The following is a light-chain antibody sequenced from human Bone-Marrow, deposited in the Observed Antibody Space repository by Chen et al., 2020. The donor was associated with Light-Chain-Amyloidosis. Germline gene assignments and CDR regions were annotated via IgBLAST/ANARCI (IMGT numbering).Light chain of an antibody. CDR3: QVWDRSSDRPV. CDR1: NIGSTS. Sequence: SYVLTQPSSVSVAPGQTATIACGGNNIGSTSVHWYQQTPGQAPLLVVYDDSDRPSGIPERLSGSNSGNTATLTISRVEAEDEAGYYCQVWDRSSDRPVFGGGTKLTVL. J-gene: IGLJ3*02. V-gene: IGLV3-21*02. CDR2: DDS.